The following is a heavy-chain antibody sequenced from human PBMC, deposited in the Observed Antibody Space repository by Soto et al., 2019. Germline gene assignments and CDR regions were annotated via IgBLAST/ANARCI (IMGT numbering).Heavy chain of an antibody. CDR1: GGSFSGYY. J-gene: IGHJ4*02. D-gene: IGHD1-20*01. V-gene: IGHV4-34*01. CDR2: INHSGST. CDR3: ARLPSGITATSDY. Sequence: SETLSLTCAVYGGSFSGYYWSWIRQPPGKGLEWIGEINHSGSTNYNPSLKSRVTISVDTSKNQFSLKLGSVTAADTAVYYCARLPSGITATSDYWGQGTLVTVSS.